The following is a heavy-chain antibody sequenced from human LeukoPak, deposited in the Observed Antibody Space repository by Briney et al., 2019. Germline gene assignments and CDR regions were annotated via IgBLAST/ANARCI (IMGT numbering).Heavy chain of an antibody. Sequence: GGSLRLSCAASGFSFSNDWMCWVRQAPGKGLEWVANINQDESKKYYVDSVKGRFTISRDNAKNSLYLQVSSLRAEDTAVYYCARDHAYRTDYWGQGTLVTVSS. V-gene: IGHV3-7*01. CDR3: ARDHAYRTDY. D-gene: IGHD2-2*01. CDR2: INQDESKK. J-gene: IGHJ4*02. CDR1: GFSFSNDW.